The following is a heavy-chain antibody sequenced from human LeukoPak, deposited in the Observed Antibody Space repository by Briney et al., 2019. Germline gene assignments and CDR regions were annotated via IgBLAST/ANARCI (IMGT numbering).Heavy chain of an antibody. Sequence: GSLRLSCAASGFTFSSYGMHWIRQPPGKGLEWIGEINHSGSTNYNPSLKSRVTISVDTSKNQFSLKLSSVTAADTAVYYCAEGVWFGEPTAFDYWGQGTLVTVSS. CDR1: GFTFSSYG. CDR3: AEGVWFGEPTAFDY. D-gene: IGHD3-10*01. J-gene: IGHJ4*02. CDR2: INHSGST. V-gene: IGHV4-34*08.